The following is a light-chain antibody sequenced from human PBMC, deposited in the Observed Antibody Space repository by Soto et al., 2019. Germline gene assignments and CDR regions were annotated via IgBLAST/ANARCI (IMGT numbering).Light chain of an antibody. V-gene: IGKV3-15*01. CDR3: QQYNNWPPLT. J-gene: IGKJ4*01. CDR1: QSVSSN. CDR2: GAS. Sequence: EIVMTQSPATLSVSPGERATLSCRASQSVSSNLAWYQQKPGQVPRLLIYGASTRVAGFPARFSGSGSGTEFTLTISSLQSEDFAVYYCQQYNNWPPLTFGGGTKVEIK.